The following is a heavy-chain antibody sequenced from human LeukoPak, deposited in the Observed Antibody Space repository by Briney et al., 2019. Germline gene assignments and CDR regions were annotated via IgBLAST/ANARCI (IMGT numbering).Heavy chain of an antibody. CDR3: AKDGGYYYERGYFDY. CDR2: ISGSGGST. J-gene: IGHJ4*02. V-gene: IGHV3-23*01. CDR1: GFTFSSYA. D-gene: IGHD3-22*01. Sequence: PGGSLRLSCAASGFTFSSYAMSWVRQAPGKGLEWVSAISGSGGSTYYADSVKGRFTISRDNSKNTLYLQMNSLRAEDTAVYYCAKDGGYYYERGYFDYWGQGTLVTVSS.